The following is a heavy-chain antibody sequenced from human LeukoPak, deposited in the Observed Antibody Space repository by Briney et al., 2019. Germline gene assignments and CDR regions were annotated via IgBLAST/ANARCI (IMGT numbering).Heavy chain of an antibody. CDR3: ARAVCPTIKFCDSSYFMDV. CDR2: INWNGAST. CDR1: GFSFDDLG. J-gene: IGHJ6*03. D-gene: IGHD6-6*01. V-gene: IGHV3-20*04. Sequence: GGSLRLSCAASGFSFDDLGMTWVRQVPGKGLEWVAGINWNGASTGYADSVRGRFTISRDNAKNSLYLQMNSLRAQDTALYYCARAVCPTIKFCDSSYFMDVWGKGTTVNVS.